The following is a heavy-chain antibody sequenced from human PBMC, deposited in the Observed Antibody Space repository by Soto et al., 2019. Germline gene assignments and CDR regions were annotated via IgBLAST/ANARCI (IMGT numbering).Heavy chain of an antibody. V-gene: IGHV3-23*01. D-gene: IGHD6-13*01. CDR1: GFTFSSYD. J-gene: IGHJ4*02. Sequence: EVQLLESGGGLVQPGGSLRRSCAASGFTFSSYDMTWGRQAPGKGLEWVSSITSSGNTYYADSVKGRFTISRDNSKNTLYLQMNSLRAEDTAVYSCARYTSTWGIHWGQGTLVTVSS. CDR2: ITSSGNT. CDR3: ARYTSTWGIH.